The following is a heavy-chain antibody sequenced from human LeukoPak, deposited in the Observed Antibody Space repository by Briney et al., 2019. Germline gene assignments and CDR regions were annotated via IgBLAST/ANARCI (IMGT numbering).Heavy chain of an antibody. V-gene: IGHV4-4*07. CDR3: AISRSMMEYYFDY. Sequence: PSETLSLTCTVSGGSISSYYWSWIRQPPGKGLEWIGRIYTSGSTNYNPSLKSRVTMSVDTSKNQFSLKLSSVTAADTAVYYCAISRSMMEYYFDYWGQGTLVTVSS. CDR2: IYTSGST. CDR1: GGSISSYY. D-gene: IGHD3-16*01. J-gene: IGHJ4*02.